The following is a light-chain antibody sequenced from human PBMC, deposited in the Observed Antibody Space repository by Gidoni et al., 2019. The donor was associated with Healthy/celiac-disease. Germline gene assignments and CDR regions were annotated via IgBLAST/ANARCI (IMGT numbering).Light chain of an antibody. CDR3: QQYGSSPPLT. V-gene: IGKV3-20*01. CDR1: QSVSSSY. Sequence: EIVLTQSPGTLSLSPGERATLSCRASQSVSSSYLAWYQQKPGQATRLLIYGASSRATGIPDRFSGSGSATDFTLTISRLEPEDVAVYYCQQYGSSPPLTFGGGTKVEIK. J-gene: IGKJ4*01. CDR2: GAS.